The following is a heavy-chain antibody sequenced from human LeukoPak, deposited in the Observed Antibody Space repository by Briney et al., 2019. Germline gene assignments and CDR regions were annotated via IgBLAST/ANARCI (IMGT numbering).Heavy chain of an antibody. CDR3: ARDESGSYGYDY. Sequence: ASETLSLTCTVSGGSISSYYWSWIRQPPGKGLEWIGYIYHSGSTYYNPSLKSRVTISIDTSKNQFSLKLSSVTAADTAVYYCARDESGSYGYDYWGQGTLVTVSS. CDR1: GGSISSYY. CDR2: IYHSGST. V-gene: IGHV4-59*12. J-gene: IGHJ4*02. D-gene: IGHD1-26*01.